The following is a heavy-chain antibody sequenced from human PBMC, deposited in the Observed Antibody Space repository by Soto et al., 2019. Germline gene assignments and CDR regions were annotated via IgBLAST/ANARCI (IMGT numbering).Heavy chain of an antibody. V-gene: IGHV1-69*13. Sequence: SVKVSCKASGGTFSSYAISWVRQAPGQGLEWMGGIIPIFGTANYAQKFQGRVTITADESTSTAYMELSSLRSEDTAVYYCAGTPYYDFWSGYFSPYYYGMDVWGQGTTVTVSS. CDR2: IIPIFGTA. CDR1: GGTFSSYA. J-gene: IGHJ6*02. CDR3: AGTPYYDFWSGYFSPYYYGMDV. D-gene: IGHD3-3*01.